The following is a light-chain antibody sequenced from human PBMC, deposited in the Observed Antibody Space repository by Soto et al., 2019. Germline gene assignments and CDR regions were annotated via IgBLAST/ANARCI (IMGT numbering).Light chain of an antibody. CDR2: GAT. CDR1: QTVRTNY. Sequence: EIVLTQSPGTLSLSPGERATLSCRASQTVRTNYLAWFQHKPGQAPRLLIYGATSRATGIAHRFSGSGSGTDFILTINRLEPEDFAVYFCQQYSHSPLTVGGGTKVESK. J-gene: IGKJ4*01. CDR3: QQYSHSPLT. V-gene: IGKV3-20*01.